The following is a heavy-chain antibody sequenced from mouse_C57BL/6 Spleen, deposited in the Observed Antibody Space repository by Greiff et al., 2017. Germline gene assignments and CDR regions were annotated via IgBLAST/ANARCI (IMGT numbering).Heavy chain of an antibody. CDR3: ASPYYDYLYYYAMDY. D-gene: IGHD2-4*01. CDR2: IYPGDGDT. J-gene: IGHJ4*01. Sequence: VQLKQSGPELVKPGASVKISCKASGYAFSSSWMNWVKQRPGKGLEWIGRIYPGDGDTNYNGKFKGKATLTADKSSSTAYMQRSSLTSEDSAVYFCASPYYDYLYYYAMDYWGQGTSVTVSS. V-gene: IGHV1-82*01. CDR1: GYAFSSSW.